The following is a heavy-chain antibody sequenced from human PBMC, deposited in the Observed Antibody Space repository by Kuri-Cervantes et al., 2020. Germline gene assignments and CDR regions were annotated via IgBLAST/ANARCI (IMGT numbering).Heavy chain of an antibody. Sequence: GGSLRLSCAASGFTFSSYWMSWVRQAPGKGLEWVANIKQDGSEKYYVDSVKGRFTISRDNAKNSLFLRMNSLRDEDTAVYYCAKAGSSSGSWFDPWGQGNLVTVSS. CDR1: GFTFSSYW. J-gene: IGHJ5*02. V-gene: IGHV3-7*02. D-gene: IGHD6-6*01. CDR2: IKQDGSEK. CDR3: AKAGSSSGSWFDP.